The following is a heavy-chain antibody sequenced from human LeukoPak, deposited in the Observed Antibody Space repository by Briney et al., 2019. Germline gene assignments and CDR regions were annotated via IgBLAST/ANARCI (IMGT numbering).Heavy chain of an antibody. Sequence: GGSLRLSCAASGFTFSTFSMNWVRQPPGKGLEWVSYIGSSLNTKYYADSVKGRFTISRDNAKNSLYLQMNSLRDEDTAVYYCARDRGGDTRHYLDYWGQGTLATVSS. V-gene: IGHV3-48*02. CDR3: ARDRGGDTRHYLDY. J-gene: IGHJ4*02. D-gene: IGHD2-21*02. CDR1: GFTFSTFS. CDR2: IGSSLNTK.